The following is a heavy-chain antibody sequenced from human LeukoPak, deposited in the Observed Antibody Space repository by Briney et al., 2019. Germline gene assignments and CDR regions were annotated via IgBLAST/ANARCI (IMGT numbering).Heavy chain of an antibody. J-gene: IGHJ6*03. Sequence: SVKVSCKASGGTFSSYAISWVRQAPGQGLEWMGGIIPIFGTANYAQKFQGRVTITADESTSTAYMELSSLRSEDTAVYYCTRAALLWFGEFSYYYYYMDVWGKGTTVTVSS. CDR3: TRAALLWFGEFSYYYYYMDV. V-gene: IGHV1-69*13. D-gene: IGHD3-10*01. CDR1: GGTFSSYA. CDR2: IIPIFGTA.